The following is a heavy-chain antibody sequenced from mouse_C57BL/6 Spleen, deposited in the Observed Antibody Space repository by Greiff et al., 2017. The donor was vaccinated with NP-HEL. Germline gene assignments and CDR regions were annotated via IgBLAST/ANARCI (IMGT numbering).Heavy chain of an antibody. D-gene: IGHD3-2*02. CDR1: GYTFTSYW. V-gene: IGHV1-55*01. J-gene: IGHJ2*01. CDR3: ARWLRPYTRDFDY. CDR2: IYPGSGST. Sequence: QVHVKQPGAELVKPGASVKMSCKASGYTFTSYWITWVKQRPGQGLEWIGDIYPGSGSTNYNEKFKSKATLTVDTSSSTAYMQLSSLTSEDSAVYYCARWLRPYTRDFDYWGQGTTLTVSS.